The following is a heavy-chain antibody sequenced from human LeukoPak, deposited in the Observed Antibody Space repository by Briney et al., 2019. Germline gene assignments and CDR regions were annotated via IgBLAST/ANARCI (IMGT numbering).Heavy chain of an antibody. J-gene: IGHJ4*02. CDR2: ISSSGSTI. D-gene: IGHD3-22*01. CDR3: ARDYYYYDSSGYSD. Sequence: GGSLRLSCAASGFTFSDYYMSWIRQAPGKGLEWVSYISSSGSTIYYADSVKGRFTISRDNAKNSLYLQMNSLRAEDTAAYYCARDYYYYDSSGYSDWGQGTLVTVSS. V-gene: IGHV3-11*04. CDR1: GFTFSDYY.